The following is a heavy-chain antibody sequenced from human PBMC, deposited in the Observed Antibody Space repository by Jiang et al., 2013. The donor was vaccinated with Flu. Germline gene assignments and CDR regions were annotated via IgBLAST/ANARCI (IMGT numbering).Heavy chain of an antibody. V-gene: IGHV3-64D*08. CDR1: GFTFSSYA. Sequence: VQLVESGGGLVQPGGSLRLSCSASGFTFSSYAMHWVRQAPGKGLEYVSAISSNGGXTYYADSVKGRFTISRDNSKNTLYLQMSSLRAEDTAVYYCVKEGYDSSGYYYYFDYWGQGTLVTVSS. CDR2: ISSNGGXT. J-gene: IGHJ4*02. CDR3: VKEGYDSSGYYYYFDY. D-gene: IGHD3-22*01.